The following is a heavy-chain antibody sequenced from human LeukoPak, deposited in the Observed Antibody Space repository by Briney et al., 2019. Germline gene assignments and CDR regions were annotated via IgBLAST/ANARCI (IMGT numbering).Heavy chain of an antibody. CDR2: IRYDGSNK. J-gene: IGHJ5*02. Sequence: GGSLRLSCAASGFTFSSYGMHWVRQAPGKGLEWVAFIRYDGSNKYYADSVKGRFTISRDNSKNTLYLQMNSLRAEGTAVYYCAKDPDYYGSGSYYQYNWFDPWGQGTLVTVSS. CDR1: GFTFSSYG. D-gene: IGHD3-10*01. CDR3: AKDPDYYGSGSYYQYNWFDP. V-gene: IGHV3-30*02.